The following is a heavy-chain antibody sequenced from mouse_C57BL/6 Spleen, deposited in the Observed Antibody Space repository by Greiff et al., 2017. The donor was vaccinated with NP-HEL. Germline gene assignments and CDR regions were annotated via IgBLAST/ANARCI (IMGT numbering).Heavy chain of an antibody. CDR3: ARGDGNLWYFDV. CDR2: IYPGDGDT. D-gene: IGHD2-1*01. V-gene: IGHV1-82*01. CDR1: GYAFSSSW. J-gene: IGHJ1*03. Sequence: QVQLKESGPELVKPGASVKISCKASGYAFSSSWMNWVKQRPGKGLEWIGRIYPGDGDTNYNGKFKGKATLTADKSSSTAYMQLSSLTSEDSAVYFCARGDGNLWYFDVWGTGTTVTVSS.